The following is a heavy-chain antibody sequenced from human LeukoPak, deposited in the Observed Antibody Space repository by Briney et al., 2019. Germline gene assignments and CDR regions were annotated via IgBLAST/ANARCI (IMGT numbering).Heavy chain of an antibody. CDR3: ARDPPGHYYYYGMDV. V-gene: IGHV4-4*07. CDR1: GGSISGYY. Sequence: PTETLSLTCTVSGGSISGYYWSWIRQPAGKGLEWIGRIYTSGSTNYNPSLKSRVTMSVDTSKNQFSLKLSSVTAADTAVYYCARDPPGHYYYYGMDVWGQGTTVTVSS. J-gene: IGHJ6*02. CDR2: IYTSGST.